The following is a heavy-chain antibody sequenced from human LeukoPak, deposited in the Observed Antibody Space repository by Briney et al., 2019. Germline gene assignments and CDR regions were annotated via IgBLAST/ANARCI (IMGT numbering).Heavy chain of an antibody. CDR1: GGPLSSSSYY. CDR2: IYYSGST. J-gene: IGHJ5*02. D-gene: IGHD4-11*01. V-gene: IGHV4-39*01. CDR3: ARHDYSNNWFDP. Sequence: SQTQSLTHAVSGGPLSSSSYYWVWPRQPPGKGLERIGSIYYSGSTYYNPSLKSRVTISVDTSKNQFSLKLSSVTAADTAVYYCARHDYSNNWFDPWGQGTLVTVSS.